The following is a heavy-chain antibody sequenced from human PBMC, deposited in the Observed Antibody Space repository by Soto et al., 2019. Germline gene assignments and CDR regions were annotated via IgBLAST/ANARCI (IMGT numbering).Heavy chain of an antibody. CDR3: AREGFDHRPDY. V-gene: IGHV4-4*02. Sequence: QVQLQESGPGLVKPSETLSLTCAVSGDSISSPNWWSWYRQTPGKGLELIGEMFASGSSNYNPSLNGRVTISLDTSKNHFSVKLTSLTAADTAIYYCAREGFDHRPDYWGQGIPVTVSS. CDR2: MFASGSS. J-gene: IGHJ4*02. CDR1: GDSISSPNW.